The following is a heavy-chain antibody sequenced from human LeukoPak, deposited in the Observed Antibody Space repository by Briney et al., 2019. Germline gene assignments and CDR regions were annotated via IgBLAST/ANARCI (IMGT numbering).Heavy chain of an antibody. J-gene: IGHJ5*02. CDR1: GFTFSSYS. CDR2: ISSSSSYI. Sequence: GGSLRLSCAASGFTFSSYSMNWVRQAPGKGLEWVSSISSSSSYIYYADSVKGRFTISRDNSKNTLYLQMNSLRAEDTAVYYCARVMQLSSSWFDPWGQGTLVTVSS. CDR3: ARVMQLSSSWFDP. V-gene: IGHV3-21*04. D-gene: IGHD5-18*01.